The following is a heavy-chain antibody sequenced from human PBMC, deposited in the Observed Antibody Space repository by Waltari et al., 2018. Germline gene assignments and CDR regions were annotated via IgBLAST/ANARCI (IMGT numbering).Heavy chain of an antibody. CDR1: GGSFSGYY. J-gene: IGHJ6*02. CDR2: INHSGST. Sequence: QVQLQQWGAGLLKPSETLSLTCAVYGGSFSGYYWSWIRQPPGKGLGWIGEINHSGSTNYNPSLKSRVTISVDTSKNQFSLKLSSVTAADTAVYYCARVVLGYCSSTSCYDYYYGMDVWGQGTTVTVSS. D-gene: IGHD2-2*01. V-gene: IGHV4-34*01. CDR3: ARVVLGYCSSTSCYDYYYGMDV.